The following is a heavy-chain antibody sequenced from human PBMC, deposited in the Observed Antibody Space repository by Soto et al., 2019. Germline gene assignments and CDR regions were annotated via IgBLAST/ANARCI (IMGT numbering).Heavy chain of an antibody. Sequence: QVQLVQSGAEVKKPGASVKVSCKASGYNFTSYDINWVRQATGQGLEWMGWMNSNSANPGEAQKFHGRVTMPRTTCISTAYTELKSLRSEDTAVYYCDRRTYYYYYYMDVGGKGTTVTV. CDR2: MNSNSANP. V-gene: IGHV1-8*01. D-gene: IGHD3-16*02. CDR1: GYNFTSYD. J-gene: IGHJ6*03. CDR3: DRRTYYYYYYMDV.